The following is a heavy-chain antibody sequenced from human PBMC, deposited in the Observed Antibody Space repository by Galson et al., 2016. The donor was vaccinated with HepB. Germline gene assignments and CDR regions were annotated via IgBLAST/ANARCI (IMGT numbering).Heavy chain of an antibody. CDR1: GFAFSSHW. J-gene: IGHJ5*02. CDR2: INSDGTIS. V-gene: IGHV3-74*01. D-gene: IGHD4-23*01. CDR3: VRDRSVVPTTAYNWFDP. Sequence: SLRLSCAASGFAFSSHWMHWVRQDLGKGLVWVSRINSDGTISNYADTVKGRFTISRENAKNTLYLQMNRLKAEDTAVYFCVRDRSVVPTTAYNWFDPWGRGTLVTVSS.